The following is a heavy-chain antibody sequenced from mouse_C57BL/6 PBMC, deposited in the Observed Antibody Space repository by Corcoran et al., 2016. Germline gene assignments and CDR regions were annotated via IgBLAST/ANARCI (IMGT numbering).Heavy chain of an antibody. V-gene: IGHV1-26*01. CDR2: INPNNGGT. J-gene: IGHJ4*01. CDR3: VREHGGAMDY. CDR1: GYTFTDYY. Sequence: EVQLQQSGPELVKPGASVKISCKASGYTFTDYYMNWVKQSHGKSLEWIGDINPNNGGTSYNQKFKGKATLTVDKSSSTAYMELRSLTSEDSAVYYCVREHGGAMDYWGQGTSVTVSS.